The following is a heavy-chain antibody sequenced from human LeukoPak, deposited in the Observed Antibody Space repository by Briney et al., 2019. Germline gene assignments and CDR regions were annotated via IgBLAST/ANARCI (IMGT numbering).Heavy chain of an antibody. Sequence: PSETLSLTCTVSGGSISSSSYYWGWIRQPPGKGLEWIGSIYYSGSTYYNPSLKSRVTISVDTSKNQFSLKLSSVTAADTAVYYCARLELGSSGLITQAYFDYWGQGTLVTVSS. D-gene: IGHD6-19*01. V-gene: IGHV4-39*01. J-gene: IGHJ4*02. CDR2: IYYSGST. CDR3: ARLELGSSGLITQAYFDY. CDR1: GGSISSSSYY.